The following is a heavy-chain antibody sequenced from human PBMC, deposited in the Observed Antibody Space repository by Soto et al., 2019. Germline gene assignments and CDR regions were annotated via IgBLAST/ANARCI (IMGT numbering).Heavy chain of an antibody. D-gene: IGHD5-18*01. CDR3: ARGRTALKRYYYGMDV. CDR2: INPNSGGT. Sequence: GXSVKVSCKASVYTFTGYYMHWVRQAPGQGLEWMGWINPNSGGTNYAQKFQGRVTMTRDTSISTAYMELSRLRSDDTAAYYCARGRTALKRYYYGMDVWGQGTTVTVSS. J-gene: IGHJ6*02. CDR1: VYTFTGYY. V-gene: IGHV1-2*02.